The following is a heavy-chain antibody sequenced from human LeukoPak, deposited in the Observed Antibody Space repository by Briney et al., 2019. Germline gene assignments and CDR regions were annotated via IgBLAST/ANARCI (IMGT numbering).Heavy chain of an antibody. CDR3: AKDPTHYRVWDSYESIGLSY. V-gene: IGHV3-11*06. CDR1: GFTFSDSY. CDR2: ISGSGHDI. D-gene: IGHD3-22*01. J-gene: IGHJ4*02. Sequence: GGSLRLSCAASGFTFSDSYMTWVRQAPGKGVEWVAYISGSGHDINYSESAKGRLTISRDNSKSTLNLQMNSLRAEDTAVYYCAKDPTHYRVWDSYESIGLSYWGQGTLVTVSS.